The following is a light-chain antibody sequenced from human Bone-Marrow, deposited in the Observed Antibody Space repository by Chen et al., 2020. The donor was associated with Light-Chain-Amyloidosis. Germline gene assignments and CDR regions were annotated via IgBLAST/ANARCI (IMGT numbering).Light chain of an antibody. CDR3: MQTLQPLRT. J-gene: IGKJ2*01. CDR1: QSLMQNNGYNF. CDR2: LAS. Sequence: IVMTQSPLSLAVTPGESPSISCTSNQSLMQNNGYNFLDWYLQKPGQSPQLLIYLASDRASGVPDRFSGSGSGKDFTLKITSVEADDVGVYFCMQTLQPLRTFGQGIKLEI. V-gene: IGKV2-28*01.